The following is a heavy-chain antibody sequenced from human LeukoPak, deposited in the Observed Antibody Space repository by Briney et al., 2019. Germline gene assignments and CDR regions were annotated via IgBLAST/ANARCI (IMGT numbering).Heavy chain of an antibody. Sequence: ASVKVSCKASGRPFTSYAISRVRQAPGQGLEWMGRIIPILDMANYAQKFQGRVTLTADKSTSTAYMELSSLRSEDTAVYYCATERADITVATSDYFDYWGQGTLVTVSS. CDR2: IIPILDMA. D-gene: IGHD6-19*01. V-gene: IGHV1-69*04. CDR3: ATERADITVATSDYFDY. J-gene: IGHJ4*02. CDR1: GRPFTSYA.